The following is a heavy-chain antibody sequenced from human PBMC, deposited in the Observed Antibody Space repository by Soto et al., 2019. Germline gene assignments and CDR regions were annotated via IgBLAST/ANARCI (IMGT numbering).Heavy chain of an antibody. J-gene: IGHJ4*02. D-gene: IGHD3-10*01. Sequence: QVQLQESGPGLVKPSETLSLTCTVSGGSISSYYWSWIRQPPGKGLEWIGYIYYSGSTNYNPSLKSRVTISVDTCKNQFSLKLSSVTAADTAVYYCARVGVYYGSGSYQRDCHFDYWGQGTLVTVSS. CDR2: IYYSGST. CDR1: GGSISSYY. V-gene: IGHV4-59*01. CDR3: ARVGVYYGSGSYQRDCHFDY.